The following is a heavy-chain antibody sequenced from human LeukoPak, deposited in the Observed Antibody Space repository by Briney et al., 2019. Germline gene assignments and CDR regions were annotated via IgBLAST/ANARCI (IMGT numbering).Heavy chain of an antibody. D-gene: IGHD3-10*01. J-gene: IGHJ4*02. CDR2: ISYDGSNK. Sequence: GRSLRLSCAASGFTFSSYGMHWVRQAPGKGLEWVAVISYDGSNKYYADSVKGRFTISRDNSKNTLYLQMNSLRAEDTAVYYCAKGGMVRGVIMPFDYWGQGTLVTVSS. V-gene: IGHV3-30*18. CDR3: AKGGMVRGVIMPFDY. CDR1: GFTFSSYG.